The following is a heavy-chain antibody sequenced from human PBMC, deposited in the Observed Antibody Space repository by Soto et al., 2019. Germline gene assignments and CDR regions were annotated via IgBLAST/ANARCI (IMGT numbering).Heavy chain of an antibody. CDR3: ASGRNGYYNYD. CDR1: GFTFSSYA. D-gene: IGHD3-3*01. CDR2: ISYDGSNK. V-gene: IGHV3-30-3*01. J-gene: IGHJ4*02. Sequence: QVQLVESGGGVVQPGRSLRLSCAASGFTFSSYAMHWVRQAPGKGLEWVAVISYDGSNKYYADSVKGRFTISRDNSKNTLYLQMNSLRAEDQAVYYGASGRNGYYNYDWGQGTLVTVSS.